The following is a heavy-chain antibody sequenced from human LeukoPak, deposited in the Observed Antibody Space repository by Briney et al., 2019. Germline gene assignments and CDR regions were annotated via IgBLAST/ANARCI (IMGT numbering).Heavy chain of an antibody. V-gene: IGHV3-30*02. D-gene: IGHD2-2*02. Sequence: PGGSLRLSCAASGFTFSSYWMSWVRQAPGKGLEWVAFIRYDGSNKYYADSVKGRFTISRDNSKNTLYLQMNSLRADDTAVYYCARTPGWDCSSTSCYTQPFDYWGQGTLVTVSS. J-gene: IGHJ4*02. CDR1: GFTFSSYW. CDR2: IRYDGSNK. CDR3: ARTPGWDCSSTSCYTQPFDY.